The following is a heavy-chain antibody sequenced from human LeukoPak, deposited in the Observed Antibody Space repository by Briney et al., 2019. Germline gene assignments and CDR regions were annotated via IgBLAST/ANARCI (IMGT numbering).Heavy chain of an antibody. Sequence: GGSLRLSCAASGFTFTNYAMSWVRQAPGKGLEWVSAISGGGTSTYSADSVKGRFTISRDNSKNTLYLQMNSQRAEDTAVYYCARDLDDYNGLPPFFQHWGQGTLVTVSS. V-gene: IGHV3-23*01. CDR2: ISGGGTST. CDR3: ARDLDDYNGLPPFFQH. CDR1: GFTFTNYA. J-gene: IGHJ1*01. D-gene: IGHD5-24*01.